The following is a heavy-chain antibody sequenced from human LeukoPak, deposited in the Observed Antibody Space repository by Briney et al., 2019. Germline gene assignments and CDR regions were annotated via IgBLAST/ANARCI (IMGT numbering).Heavy chain of an antibody. D-gene: IGHD4-23*01. V-gene: IGHV1-46*01. CDR3: AGDFSLTVAENFQH. CDR1: GYTFTSYY. CDR2: INPSGGST. Sequence: ASVKVSCKTSGYTFTSYYTHWVRQAPGQGLEWMGIINPSGGSTSYAQEFQGRVTMTRDTSTSTVYMELSSLRSEDTVVYYCAGDFSLTVAENFQHWGQGTLVTVSS. J-gene: IGHJ1*01.